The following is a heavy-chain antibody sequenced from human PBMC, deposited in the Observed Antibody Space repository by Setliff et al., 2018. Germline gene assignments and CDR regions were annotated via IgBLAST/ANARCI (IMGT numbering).Heavy chain of an antibody. J-gene: IGHJ6*03. CDR1: GGTFSSYG. V-gene: IGHV1-69*05. CDR3: AREGVDTRSSTDYRYYMDV. CDR2: TIPNFGTT. Sequence: GASVKVSCKASGGTFSSYGISWGRQAPGQGLEWLGGTIPNFGTTNYAQEFQGRVTIITDESTSTAYMELSSLRFEDTAVYYCAREGVDTRSSTDYRYYMDVCGKGTTVTVSS. D-gene: IGHD5-18*01.